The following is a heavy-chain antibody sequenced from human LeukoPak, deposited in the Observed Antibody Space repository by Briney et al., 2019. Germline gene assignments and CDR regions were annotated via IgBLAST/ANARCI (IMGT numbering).Heavy chain of an antibody. Sequence: ASVKVSCKASGYTFTSYDINWVRQATGQGLEWMGWMNPNSVNTVYAQKFQGRVTMTGNTSISTAYMELSSLRSEDTAVYYCARGLRYCSGGSCQYYFDYWGQGTLVTVSS. CDR3: ARGLRYCSGGSCQYYFDY. CDR1: GYTFTSYD. CDR2: MNPNSVNT. J-gene: IGHJ4*02. V-gene: IGHV1-8*01. D-gene: IGHD2-15*01.